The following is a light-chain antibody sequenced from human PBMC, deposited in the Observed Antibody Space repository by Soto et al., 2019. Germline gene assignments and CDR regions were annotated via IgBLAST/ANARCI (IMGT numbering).Light chain of an antibody. Sequence: QSALTQPRSVSGSPGQSVTISCTGTSSDVGGYNYVSWYQQHPGKAPKLMIYDVSKRPSGVPDRFSGSKSGNTASLTISGLQAEYEADYYCCSYAGSYTHVVFGGGTKLTV. J-gene: IGLJ2*01. CDR3: CSYAGSYTHVV. CDR1: SSDVGGYNY. V-gene: IGLV2-11*01. CDR2: DVS.